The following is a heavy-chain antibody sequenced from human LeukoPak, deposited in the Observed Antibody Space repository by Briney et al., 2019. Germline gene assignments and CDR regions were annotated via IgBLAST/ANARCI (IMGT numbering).Heavy chain of an antibody. CDR2: IYYSGST. CDR1: GGSISSYY. J-gene: IGHJ4*02. CDR3: ARGDTSSYGDYVKYFDY. Sequence: SETLSLTCTVSGGSISSYYWSWIRQPPGKGLEWIGYIYYSGSTNYNPSLKSRVTISVDTSKNQFSLKLSSVTAADTAVYYCARGDTSSYGDYVKYFDYWGQGTLVTVSS. V-gene: IGHV4-59*12. D-gene: IGHD4-17*01.